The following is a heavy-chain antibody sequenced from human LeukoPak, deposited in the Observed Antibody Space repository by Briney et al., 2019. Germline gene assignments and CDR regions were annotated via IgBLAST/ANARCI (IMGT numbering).Heavy chain of an antibody. CDR2: IYPGDSDT. Sequence: GESLKISCKGSGYSFTSYWIGWVRQMPGKGLEWMGIIYPGDSDTRYSPSFQGQVTISADKSISTAYLQWSSLKASDTAMYYCARLRLRDGYKPVFDAFDIWGQGTMVTVSS. CDR3: ARLRLRDGYKPVFDAFDI. J-gene: IGHJ3*02. V-gene: IGHV5-51*01. CDR1: GYSFTSYW. D-gene: IGHD5-24*01.